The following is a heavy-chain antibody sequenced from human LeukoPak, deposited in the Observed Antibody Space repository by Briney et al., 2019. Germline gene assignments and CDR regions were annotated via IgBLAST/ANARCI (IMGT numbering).Heavy chain of an antibody. CDR1: GYTFTGYY. Sequence: GASVKVSCKASGYTFTGYYMHWVRQAPGQGLEWMGWINPNSGGTNYAQKFQGRVTLTRDTSIRTAYMELRSLRSDDTAIYYCARGSTLFILDFDYWGQGTLVTVSS. CDR2: INPNSGGT. CDR3: ARGSTLFILDFDY. J-gene: IGHJ4*02. V-gene: IGHV1-2*02.